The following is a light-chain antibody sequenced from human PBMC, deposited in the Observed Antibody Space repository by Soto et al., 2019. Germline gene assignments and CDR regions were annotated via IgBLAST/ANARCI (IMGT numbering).Light chain of an antibody. Sequence: QSALTQPASVSGSPGQSITISCTGTSSDVGGYDYVSWYQQHPGKAPKLMIYDVSNRPSGVSNRFSGSKSGNTASLTISGLQAEDVADYYCSSYTSSIALVVFGGGTKVTVL. V-gene: IGLV2-14*03. CDR2: DVS. CDR3: SSYTSSIALVV. CDR1: SSDVGGYDY. J-gene: IGLJ2*01.